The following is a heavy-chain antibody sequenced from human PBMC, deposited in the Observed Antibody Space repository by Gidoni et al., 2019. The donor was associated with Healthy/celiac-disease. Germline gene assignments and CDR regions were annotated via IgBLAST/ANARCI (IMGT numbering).Heavy chain of an antibody. Sequence: QVQLVESGGGVVQPGRSLRLSCAASGFTFSSYAMHWVRQAPGKGLEWVAVISYDGSNKYYADSVKGRFTISRDNSKNTLYLQMNSLRAEDTAVYYCARDKGSNWNYEPSGWFDPWGQGTLVTVSS. J-gene: IGHJ5*02. V-gene: IGHV3-30*04. D-gene: IGHD1-7*01. CDR2: ISYDGSNK. CDR3: ARDKGSNWNYEPSGWFDP. CDR1: GFTFSSYA.